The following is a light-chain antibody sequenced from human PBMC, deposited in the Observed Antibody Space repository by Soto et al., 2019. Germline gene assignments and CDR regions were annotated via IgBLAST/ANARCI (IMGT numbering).Light chain of an antibody. Sequence: QSVLTQPPSASGTPGQRVTISCSGSGSSIGTNTVNWYRQLPGTAPKLLIYGDNQRPSGVPDRFSGSKSGTSASLAISGLQSEDEGEYYCAAWDGSLNNVLFGGGTKLTAL. CDR3: AAWDGSLNNVL. CDR2: GDN. J-gene: IGLJ2*01. V-gene: IGLV1-44*01. CDR1: GSSIGTNT.